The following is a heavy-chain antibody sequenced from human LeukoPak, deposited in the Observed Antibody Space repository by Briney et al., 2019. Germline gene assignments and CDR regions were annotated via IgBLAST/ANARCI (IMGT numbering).Heavy chain of an antibody. CDR2: MNPNSGNT. V-gene: IGHV1-8*03. J-gene: IGHJ4*02. CDR3: ARGEAVAGTGDY. CDR1: GYTFTIYD. Sequence: ASVTVSCKASGYTFTIYDINCVRQATGQGLEWMVWMNPNSGNTGYAQQFQGRVTINRNTSKSTAYMELGSLRSEDTAVYYCARGEAVAGTGDYWGQGTLVTVSS. D-gene: IGHD6-19*01.